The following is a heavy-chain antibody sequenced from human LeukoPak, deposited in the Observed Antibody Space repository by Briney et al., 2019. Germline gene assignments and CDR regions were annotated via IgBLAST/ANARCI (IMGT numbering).Heavy chain of an antibody. J-gene: IGHJ4*02. CDR3: ARDQYSYGYVTCVGY. V-gene: IGHV3-30-3*01. CDR2: ISYDGSNK. D-gene: IGHD5-18*01. Sequence: PGGSLRLSCAASGFTFSSYAMHWVRQAPGKGLEWVAVISYDGSNKYYADSVKGRFTISRDNSKNTLYLQMNSLRAEDTAVYYCARDQYSYGYVTCVGYWGQGTLVTVSS. CDR1: GFTFSSYA.